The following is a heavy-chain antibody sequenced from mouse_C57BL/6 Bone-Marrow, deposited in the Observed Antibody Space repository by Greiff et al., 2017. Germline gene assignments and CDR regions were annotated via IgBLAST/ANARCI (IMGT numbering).Heavy chain of an antibody. J-gene: IGHJ4*01. CDR3: ARAQATPYYAMDY. D-gene: IGHD3-2*02. Sequence: EVQGVESGGGLVQSGRSLRLSCATSGFTFSDFYMEWVRQAPGKGLEWIAASRNKANDYTTEYSASVKGRFIVSRDTSQSILYLQMNALRAEDTAIYYCARAQATPYYAMDYWGQGTSVTVSS. CDR1: GFTFSDFY. CDR2: SRNKANDYTT. V-gene: IGHV7-1*01.